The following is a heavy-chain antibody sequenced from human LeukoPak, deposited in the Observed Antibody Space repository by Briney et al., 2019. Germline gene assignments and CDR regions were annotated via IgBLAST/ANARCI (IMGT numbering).Heavy chain of an antibody. J-gene: IGHJ4*02. CDR1: CGSISSGGYY. D-gene: IGHD2-15*01. CDR2: IHYTGNT. CDR3: ARGVLL. Sequence: SQTLSLTCTVSCGSISSGGYYWNWIRQHPAKGLEWIGNIHYTGNTNYNPSLKSRVTLSVDTSNNQIFLKLNSVTAADTALYYCARGVLLWGQGTLVTVSS. V-gene: IGHV4-31*03.